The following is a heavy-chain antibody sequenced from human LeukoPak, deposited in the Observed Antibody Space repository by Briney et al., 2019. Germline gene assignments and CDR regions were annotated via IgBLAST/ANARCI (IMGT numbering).Heavy chain of an antibody. CDR3: AKGIYSSGWSYFDY. CDR2: LSGSDITT. J-gene: IGHJ4*01. V-gene: IGHV3-23*01. Sequence: PGGSLRLSCADSVFTFSNSAMSCVPQAPGKGRECVSTLSGSDITTYYADSVKGRFTISRDNSKNTLYLQMNSLKADGTAVYYCAKGIYSSGWSYFDYWGHGTLVTVSS. D-gene: IGHD6-19*01. CDR1: VFTFSNSA.